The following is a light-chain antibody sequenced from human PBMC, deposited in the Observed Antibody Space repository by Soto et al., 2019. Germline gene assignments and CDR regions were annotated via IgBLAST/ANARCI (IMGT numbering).Light chain of an antibody. J-gene: IGKJ2*01. CDR2: WAS. Sequence: DIVMTQSPDSLAVSLGERATINCKSSQSVLYSSNNKNYLAWYQQKPGQPPKLLIYWASTRESGVPDRFSGSGSGTSFTLTISSLQAEDVAVYYCQHYFNWPYTFGQGTKLEIK. CDR1: QSVLYSSNNKNY. V-gene: IGKV4-1*01. CDR3: QHYFNWPYT.